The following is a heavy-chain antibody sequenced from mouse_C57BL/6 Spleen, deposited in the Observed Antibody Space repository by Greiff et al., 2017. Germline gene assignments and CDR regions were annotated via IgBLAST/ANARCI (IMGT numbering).Heavy chain of an antibody. Sequence: VQLQQSGPELVKPGASVKISCKASGYSFTGYYMNWVKQSPEKSLEWIGEINPSTGGTTYNQKFKAKATLTVDKSSSTAYMQLKSLTSEDSAVYYCASDYYGSRGGYYYAIDYWGQGTSVTVSS. D-gene: IGHD1-1*01. CDR1: GYSFTGYY. J-gene: IGHJ4*01. V-gene: IGHV1-42*01. CDR2: INPSTGGT. CDR3: ASDYYGSRGGYYYAIDY.